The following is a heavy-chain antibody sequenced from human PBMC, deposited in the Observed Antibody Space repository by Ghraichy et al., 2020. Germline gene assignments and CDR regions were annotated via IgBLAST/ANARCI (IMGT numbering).Heavy chain of an antibody. D-gene: IGHD1-26*01. CDR1: GFTFSSYW. J-gene: IGHJ3*02. CDR3: ASGVGGVGDASDI. V-gene: IGHV3-7*01. Sequence: GGSLRLSCAASGFTFSSYWMSWVRQAPGKGLEWVANIKQDGSEKYYVDSVKGRFTISRDNAKNSLYLQMNSLRAEDTAVYYCASGVGGVGDASDIWGQGTMVTVSS. CDR2: IKQDGSEK.